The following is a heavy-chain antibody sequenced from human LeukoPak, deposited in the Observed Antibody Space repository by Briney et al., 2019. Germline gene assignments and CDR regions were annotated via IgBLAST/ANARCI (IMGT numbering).Heavy chain of an antibody. D-gene: IGHD2-2*01. CDR1: GGSISSYY. CDR3: ASLGYCSSTSCSDY. Sequence: SETLSLTCTVSGGSISSYYWSWIRQPPGKGLEWIGYIYYSGSTYYNPSLKSRVTISVDTSKNQFSLKLGSVTAADTAVYYCASLGYCSSTSCSDYWGQGTLVTVSS. V-gene: IGHV4-59*08. J-gene: IGHJ4*02. CDR2: IYYSGST.